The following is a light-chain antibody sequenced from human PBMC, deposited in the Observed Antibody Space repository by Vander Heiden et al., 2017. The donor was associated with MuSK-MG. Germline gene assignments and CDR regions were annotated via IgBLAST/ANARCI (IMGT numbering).Light chain of an antibody. CDR3: ATTDDTRNAVV. V-gene: IGLV1-44*01. Sequence: QPVLSQPPSASGPPGQRVTVSCSGSSYNIGSNPVSWFQHLPGTAPKLLMDGDDQRPSGVPDRFSGSKSATSASLAISGLQAEDEADYYCATTDDTRNAVVFGGGTRLTVL. CDR1: SYNIGSNP. J-gene: IGLJ2*01. CDR2: GDD.